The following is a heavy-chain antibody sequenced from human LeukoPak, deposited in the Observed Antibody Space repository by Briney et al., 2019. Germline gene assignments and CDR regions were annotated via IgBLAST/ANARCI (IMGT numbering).Heavy chain of an antibody. D-gene: IGHD4-17*01. Sequence: ASVKVSCTASGGTFSSYAISWVRQAPGQGLEWMGGIIPIFGTANYAQKFQGRVTITADESTSTAYMELSSLRSEDTAVYYCAGGLYGDYGLFDYWGQGTLVTVSS. CDR2: IIPIFGTA. CDR3: AGGLYGDYGLFDY. J-gene: IGHJ4*02. CDR1: GGTFSSYA. V-gene: IGHV1-69*13.